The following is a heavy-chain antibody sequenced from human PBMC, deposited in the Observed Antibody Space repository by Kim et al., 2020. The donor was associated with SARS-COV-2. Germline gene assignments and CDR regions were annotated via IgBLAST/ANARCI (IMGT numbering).Heavy chain of an antibody. J-gene: IGHJ3*02. CDR3: ARGGRGMIVSFSDI. Sequence: SETLSLTCAVYGGSFSGYYWSWIRQPPGKGLEWIGEINHSGSTNYNPSLKSRVTISVDTSKNQFSLKLSSVTAADTAVYYCARGGRGMIVSFSDIWGQGTMVTVSS. D-gene: IGHD3-22*01. CDR1: GGSFSGYY. V-gene: IGHV4-34*01. CDR2: INHSGST.